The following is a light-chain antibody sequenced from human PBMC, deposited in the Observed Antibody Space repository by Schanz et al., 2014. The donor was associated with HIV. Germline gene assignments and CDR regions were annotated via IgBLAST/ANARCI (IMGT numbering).Light chain of an antibody. CDR3: CSYSRVGTPHYV. CDR2: EVT. J-gene: IGLJ1*01. Sequence: QSVLTQPPSASGSPGQSVTISCTGTSSDVGGYNFVSWFQQHPGKAPKLMIYEVTKRPSGVPARFSGSKSGNTASLTVSAVQPEDEADYYCCSYSRVGTPHYVFGTGTKLTVL. V-gene: IGLV2-8*01. CDR1: SSDVGGYNF.